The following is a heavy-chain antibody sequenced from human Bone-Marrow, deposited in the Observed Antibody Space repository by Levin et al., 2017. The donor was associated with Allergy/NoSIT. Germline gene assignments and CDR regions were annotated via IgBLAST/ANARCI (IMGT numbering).Heavy chain of an antibody. D-gene: IGHD2-2*01. CDR2: IKQDGSEK. CDR1: GFTFSSYW. CDR3: ARENISTSCTYFDY. V-gene: IGHV3-7*01. J-gene: IGHJ4*02. Sequence: AGGSLRLSCAASGFTFSSYWMSWVRQAPGKGLEWVANIKQDGSEKYYVDSVKGRFTISRDNAKNSLYLQMNSLRAEDTAVYYCARENISTSCTYFDYWGQGTLVTVSS.